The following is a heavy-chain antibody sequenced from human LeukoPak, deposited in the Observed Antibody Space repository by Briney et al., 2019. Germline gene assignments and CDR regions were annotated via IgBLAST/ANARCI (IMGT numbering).Heavy chain of an antibody. Sequence: GRSLRLSCAASGFTVSSNYMSWVRQTPGKGLEWVSVIYSGGSTYYADSVKGRFTISRDNSKNTLYLQMNSLRAEDTAVYYCARVDSSGWYAGMALDYWGQGTLVTVSS. D-gene: IGHD6-19*01. CDR1: GFTVSSNY. CDR2: IYSGGST. CDR3: ARVDSSGWYAGMALDY. J-gene: IGHJ4*02. V-gene: IGHV3-53*01.